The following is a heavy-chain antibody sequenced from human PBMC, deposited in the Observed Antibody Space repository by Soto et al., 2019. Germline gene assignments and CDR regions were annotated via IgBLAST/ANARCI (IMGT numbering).Heavy chain of an antibody. CDR1: GGSFSGYY. J-gene: IGHJ4*02. CDR3: AIFYYYDSSGYPFDY. Sequence: SETLSLTCAFYGGSFSGYYWSWIRQPPGKGLEWIGEINHSGSTNYNPSLKSRVTISVDTSKNQFSLKLSSVTAADTAVYYCAIFYYYDSSGYPFDYWGQGTLVTVSS. CDR2: INHSGST. D-gene: IGHD3-22*01. V-gene: IGHV4-34*01.